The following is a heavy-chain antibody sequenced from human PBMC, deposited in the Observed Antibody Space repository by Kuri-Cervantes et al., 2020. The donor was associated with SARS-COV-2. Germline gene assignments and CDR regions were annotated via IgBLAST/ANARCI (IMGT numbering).Heavy chain of an antibody. CDR3: ARDLHDYGDYGIDY. D-gene: IGHD4-17*01. CDR2: IIPIFGTA. J-gene: IGHJ4*02. CDR1: GGTFSSYA. V-gene: IGHV1-69*05. Sequence: SVKVSCKASGGTFSSYAISWVRQAPGQGLEWMGGIIPIFGTANYAQKLQGRVTMTTDTSTSTAYMELRSLRSDDTAVYYCARDLHDYGDYGIDYWGQGTLVTVSS.